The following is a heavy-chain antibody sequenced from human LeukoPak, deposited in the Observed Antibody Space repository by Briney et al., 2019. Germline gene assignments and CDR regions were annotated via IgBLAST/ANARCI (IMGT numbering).Heavy chain of an antibody. J-gene: IGHJ6*03. Sequence: GASVKVSFKAAGGTFSSYDISWVRQAPGQGLEWMGGIMPMFGKANYAQKFQGRVTTTADKATSTAYMELSSLRSEDTAVYYCARSNGPVLVSPGAPIHYYYFYMDVWGKGTTVTVSS. CDR2: IMPMFGKA. CDR1: GGTFSSYD. V-gene: IGHV1-69*06. CDR3: ARSNGPVLVSPGAPIHYYYFYMDV. D-gene: IGHD3-3*02.